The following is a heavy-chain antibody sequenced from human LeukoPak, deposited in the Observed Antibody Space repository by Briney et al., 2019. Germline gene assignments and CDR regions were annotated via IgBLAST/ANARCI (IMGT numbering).Heavy chain of an antibody. V-gene: IGHV4-59*01. J-gene: IGHJ5*02. CDR2: IYYSGST. Sequence: PSETLSLTCTVSGGSISFYYWSWIRQPPGKGLEWIGYIYYSGSTNYSPSLKSRVTMSVDTSKNQFSLKLSSVTAADTAVYYCARYRGKTTVSSLDWFDPWGQGTLVTVSS. CDR1: GGSISFYY. D-gene: IGHD4-11*01. CDR3: ARYRGKTTVSSLDWFDP.